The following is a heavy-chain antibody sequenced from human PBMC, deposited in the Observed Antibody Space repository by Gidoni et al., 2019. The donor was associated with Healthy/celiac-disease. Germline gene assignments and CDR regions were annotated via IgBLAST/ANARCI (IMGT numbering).Heavy chain of an antibody. V-gene: IGHV3-48*01. CDR2: ISSSSSTI. CDR3: ARDYPPTGYYGMDV. Sequence: TFSSYSMNWVRQAPGKGLEWVSYISSSSSTIYYADSVKGRFTISSDNAKNSLYLQMNSLRAEDTAVYYCARDYPPTGYYGMDVWGQGTTVTVSS. D-gene: IGHD2-8*02. J-gene: IGHJ6*02. CDR1: TFSSYS.